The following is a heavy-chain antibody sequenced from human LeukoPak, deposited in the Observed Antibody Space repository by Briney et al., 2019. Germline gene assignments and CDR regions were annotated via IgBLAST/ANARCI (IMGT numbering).Heavy chain of an antibody. CDR1: GFTFSSYG. V-gene: IGHV3-33*01. D-gene: IGHD2-2*01. CDR2: IWYDGSNK. Sequence: PGGSLRLSCAASGFTFSSYGMHWVRQAPGKGLEWVAVIWYDGSNKYYADSVKGRFTIFRDNSKNTLYLQMNSLRAEDTAVYYCARVLGAGSPRSPTPGYWGQGTLVTVSS. CDR3: ARVLGAGSPRSPTPGY. J-gene: IGHJ4*02.